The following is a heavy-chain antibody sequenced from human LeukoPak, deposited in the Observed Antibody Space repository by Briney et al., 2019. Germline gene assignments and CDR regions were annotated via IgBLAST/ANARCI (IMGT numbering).Heavy chain of an antibody. CDR1: GFTVSDNY. V-gene: IGHV3-53*01. D-gene: IGHD6-13*01. CDR2: MYSGGDT. Sequence: GGSLRLSCAASGFTVSDNYMSWVRQAPGKGLEWVSIMYSGGDTYYANSVKGRFTFSRDISKNTLFLQMNGLTTEDTAMYYCARDAPQVPAAGVLASWGQGTLVTVSS. CDR3: ARDAPQVPAAGVLAS. J-gene: IGHJ5*02.